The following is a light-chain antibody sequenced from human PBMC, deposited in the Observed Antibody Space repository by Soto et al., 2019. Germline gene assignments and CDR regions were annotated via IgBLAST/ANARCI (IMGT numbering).Light chain of an antibody. Sequence: QSVLTQPASVSGSPGQSVTVSCIGTSSDVGDYNSVSWYQQHPGKAPKLMIYDVSKRPSGVPDRFTGSKSGTSASLAIDGLQSDDEADYYCAAWDDSLNGPVFGGGTKVTVL. CDR2: DVS. CDR3: AAWDDSLNGPV. CDR1: SSDVGDYNS. J-gene: IGLJ2*01. V-gene: IGLV2-11*01.